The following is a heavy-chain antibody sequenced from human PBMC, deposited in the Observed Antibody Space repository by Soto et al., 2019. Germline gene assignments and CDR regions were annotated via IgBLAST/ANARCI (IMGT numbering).Heavy chain of an antibody. J-gene: IGHJ6*02. CDR2: IYPGDSDT. CDR3: ARSIYDYVWGSYRYYYYYYLGMDV. CDR1: GYSFTSYW. Sequence: GESLKISCKGSGYSFTSYWIGWVRQMPGKGLEWMGIIYPGDSDTRYSPSFQGQVTISADKSISTAYLQWSSLKASDTAMYYCARSIYDYVWGSYRYYYYYYLGMDVWGQGTTVTVSS. D-gene: IGHD3-16*02. V-gene: IGHV5-51*01.